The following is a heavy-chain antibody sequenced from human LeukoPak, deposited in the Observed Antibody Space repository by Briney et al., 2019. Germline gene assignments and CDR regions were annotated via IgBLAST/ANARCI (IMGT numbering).Heavy chain of an antibody. CDR2: INTDGTST. D-gene: IGHD1-1*01. CDR3: ARDGRIETTDIRMLDY. Sequence: PGGSLRLSCAASGFTFTDYWMHWVRQAPGKGLVWVSRINTDGTSTKYADSVKGRITISRDNARNTVYLQMNSLRAEDTAVYYCARDGRIETTDIRMLDYWGQGTLVTVAS. J-gene: IGHJ4*02. V-gene: IGHV3-74*01. CDR1: GFTFTDYW.